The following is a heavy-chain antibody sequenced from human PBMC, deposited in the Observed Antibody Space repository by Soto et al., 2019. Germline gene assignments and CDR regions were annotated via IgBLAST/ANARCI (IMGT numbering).Heavy chain of an antibody. CDR3: ARDSLMVRGVLGY. J-gene: IGHJ4*02. Sequence: GGSLRLSCAASGFTFSSYWRHWVRQAPGKGLVWVSRINSDGSSTSHADSVKGRFTISRDNAKNTLYLQMNSLRAEDTAVYYCARDSLMVRGVLGYWGQGTLLTVSS. CDR1: GFTFSSYW. D-gene: IGHD3-10*01. CDR2: INSDGSST. V-gene: IGHV3-74*01.